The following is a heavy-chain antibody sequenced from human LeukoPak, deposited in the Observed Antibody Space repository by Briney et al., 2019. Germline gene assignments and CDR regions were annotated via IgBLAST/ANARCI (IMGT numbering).Heavy chain of an antibody. J-gene: IGHJ6*02. V-gene: IGHV3-7*01. CDR2: IKQDGSEK. Sequence: PGGSLRLSCAASGFTFSSYWMSWVRQAPGKGLEWVANIKQDGSEKYYVDSVKGRFTISRDNAKNSLYLQMNSLRAEDTAVYYCARDLVVMGSGSKVYYYYGMDVWGQGTTVTVSS. CDR3: ARDLVVMGSGSKVYYYYGMDV. CDR1: GFTFSSYW. D-gene: IGHD3-10*01.